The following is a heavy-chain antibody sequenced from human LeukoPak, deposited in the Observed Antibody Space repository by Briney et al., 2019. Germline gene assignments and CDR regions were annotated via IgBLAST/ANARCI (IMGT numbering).Heavy chain of an antibody. J-gene: IGHJ4*02. CDR1: GFTFSAYA. V-gene: IGHV3-53*01. Sequence: GGSLRLSCEASGFTFSAYAMTWVRQAPGKGLEWVSVIYSGGNAYYADSVQGRFTISRDISKNTLYLQMNSLRAEDTAVYYCAREVDYWGQGTLVTVSS. CDR3: AREVDY. CDR2: IYSGGNA.